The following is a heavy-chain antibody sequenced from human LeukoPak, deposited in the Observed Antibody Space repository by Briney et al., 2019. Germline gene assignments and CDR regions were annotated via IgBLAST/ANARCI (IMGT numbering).Heavy chain of an antibody. V-gene: IGHV3-23*01. CDR2: ISGSGGST. Sequence: PGGSLRLSCAASGFTFSSYAMSWVRQAPGKGLEWVSAISGSGGSTYYADSVKGRFTISGDNSKNTLYLQMNSLRAEDTAVYYCAKDPRLTIFGVVIIPVWYFDYWGQGTLVTVSS. CDR3: AKDPRLTIFGVVIIPVWYFDY. CDR1: GFTFSSYA. D-gene: IGHD3-3*01. J-gene: IGHJ4*02.